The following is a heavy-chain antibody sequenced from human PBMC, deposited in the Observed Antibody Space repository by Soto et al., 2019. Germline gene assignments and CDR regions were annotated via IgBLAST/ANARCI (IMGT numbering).Heavy chain of an antibody. CDR3: ASPIIWDNWKRGPSLYYYGMDV. J-gene: IGHJ6*02. CDR1: GGTFSSYA. Sequence: VASVKVSCKASGGTFSSYAISWVRQAPGQGLEWMGGIIPIFGTANYAQKFQGRVTITADESTSTAYMELSSLRSEDTAVYYCASPIIWDNWKRGPSLYYYGMDVWGQGTTVTVSS. CDR2: IIPIFGTA. D-gene: IGHD1-20*01. V-gene: IGHV1-69*13.